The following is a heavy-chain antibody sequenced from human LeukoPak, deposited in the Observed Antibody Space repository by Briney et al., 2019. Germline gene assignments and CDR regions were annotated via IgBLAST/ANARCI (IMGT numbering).Heavy chain of an antibody. V-gene: IGHV3-11*01. CDR2: ISSSGNTI. CDR3: AKDGLRFLEWFDP. J-gene: IGHJ5*02. Sequence: GGSLRLSCAASGFTFSDYYMSWIRQAPGKGLEWVSYISSSGNTIYYADSVKGRFTISRDNSKNTLYLQMNSLRAEDTALYYCAKDGLRFLEWFDPWGQGTLVTVSS. D-gene: IGHD3-3*01. CDR1: GFTFSDYY.